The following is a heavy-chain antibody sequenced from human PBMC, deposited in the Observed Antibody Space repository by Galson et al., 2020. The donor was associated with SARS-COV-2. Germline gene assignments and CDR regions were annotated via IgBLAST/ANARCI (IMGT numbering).Heavy chain of an antibody. D-gene: IGHD3-22*01. Sequence: ASVKVSCKASGYTFTGYYMHWVRQAPGQGLEWMGWINPNSGGTNYAQKFQGRVTMTRDTSISTAYMELSRLRSDDTTVYHCARPGDYDSSGYYQEYNWFDPWGQGTLVTVSS. CDR1: GYTFTGYY. J-gene: IGHJ5*02. CDR3: ARPGDYDSSGYYQEYNWFDP. CDR2: INPNSGGT. V-gene: IGHV1-2*02.